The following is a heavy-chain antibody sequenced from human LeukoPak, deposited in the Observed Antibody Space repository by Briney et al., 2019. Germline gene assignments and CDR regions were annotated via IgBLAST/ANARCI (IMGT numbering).Heavy chain of an antibody. CDR1: GGSISSYY. J-gene: IGHJ6*04. Sequence: PSETLSLTCTVSGGSISSYYWSWIRQPAGKGLEWIGRIYTSGSTNYNPSLKSRVTMSVDTSKNQFSLKLSSVTAADTAVYYCARVTTLRLGELSLNYYYYYGMDVWGKGTTVTVSS. CDR3: ARVTTLRLGELSLNYYYYYGMDV. D-gene: IGHD3-16*02. CDR2: IYTSGST. V-gene: IGHV4-4*07.